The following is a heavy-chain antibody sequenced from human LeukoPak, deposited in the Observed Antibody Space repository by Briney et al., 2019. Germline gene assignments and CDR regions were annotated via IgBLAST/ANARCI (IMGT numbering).Heavy chain of an antibody. CDR3: ARNRYYYGSGNYGVPNWFDP. CDR2: IYYSGST. Sequence: PSETLSLTCTVSGGSIGSNNYYWGWIRQPPGKGLKWIGSIYYSGSTYYNPSLKSRVTISVDTSKNQFSLKLNSVTAADTAVYYCARNRYYYGSGNYGVPNWFDPWGQGTLVTVSS. J-gene: IGHJ5*02. V-gene: IGHV4-39*01. D-gene: IGHD3-10*01. CDR1: GGSIGSNNYY.